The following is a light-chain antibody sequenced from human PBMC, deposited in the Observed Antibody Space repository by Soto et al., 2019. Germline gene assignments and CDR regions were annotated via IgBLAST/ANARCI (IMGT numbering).Light chain of an antibody. CDR3: QQHNSYSWT. Sequence: DIQMTQSPSTLSASVGDRVTITCRASQTISSWLAWYQQKPGKAPNLLIYDASTLERGVPSRFSGTGSGTEFTLTIDRLQPDDFATYYCQQHNSYSWTFGQGTKGE. J-gene: IGKJ1*01. V-gene: IGKV1-5*01. CDR2: DAS. CDR1: QTISSW.